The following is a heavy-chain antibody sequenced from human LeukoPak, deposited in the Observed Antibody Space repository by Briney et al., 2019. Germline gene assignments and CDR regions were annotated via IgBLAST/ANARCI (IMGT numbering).Heavy chain of an antibody. CDR2: IRSKANSYAT. CDR1: GFTFSGSA. CDR3: TSGIAVAGTGGFDY. D-gene: IGHD6-19*01. V-gene: IGHV3-73*01. Sequence: GGSLRLSCAASGFTFSGSAMHWVRQASGKGLEWVGRIRSKANSYATAYAASVKGRFTISRDDSKNTAYLQMNSLKTEDTAVYYCTSGIAVAGTGGFDYWGQGTLVTVSS. J-gene: IGHJ4*02.